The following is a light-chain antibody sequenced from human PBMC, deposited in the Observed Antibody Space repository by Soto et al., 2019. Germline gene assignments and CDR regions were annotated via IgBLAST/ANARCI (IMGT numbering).Light chain of an antibody. Sequence: QTSLTEPASLSGSPGQSITLSCTGTSSDVGGYNYVSWYQQHPGKAPKLMIYEVSNRPSGVSNRFSGSKSGNTASLTISGLQAEDEADYYCSSYTSSSTLYVFGSGTKVTVL. CDR3: SSYTSSSTLYV. J-gene: IGLJ1*01. V-gene: IGLV2-14*01. CDR1: SSDVGGYNY. CDR2: EVS.